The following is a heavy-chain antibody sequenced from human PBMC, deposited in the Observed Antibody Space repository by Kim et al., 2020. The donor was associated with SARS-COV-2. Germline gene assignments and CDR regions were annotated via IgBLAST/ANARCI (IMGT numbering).Heavy chain of an antibody. Sequence: GVSLRLSCAASGFTFSSYWMHWVRQAPGKGLVWVSRINSDGSSTSYADSVKGRFTISRDNAKNTLSLQMNSLRAEDTAVYYCARSFGDYEHRNYYYYGMDVWGQGTTVTVSS. J-gene: IGHJ6*02. CDR3: ARSFGDYEHRNYYYYGMDV. CDR1: GFTFSSYW. CDR2: INSDGSST. V-gene: IGHV3-74*01. D-gene: IGHD4-17*01.